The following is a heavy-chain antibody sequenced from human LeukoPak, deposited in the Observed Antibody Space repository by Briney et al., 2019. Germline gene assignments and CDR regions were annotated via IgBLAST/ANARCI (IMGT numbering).Heavy chain of an antibody. D-gene: IGHD5-18*01. CDR3: ARQHDTAMVNDY. J-gene: IGHJ4*02. CDR2: INPSGGST. V-gene: IGHV1-46*01. Sequence: ASVKVSCKASGYTFTNYYMHWVRQAPGQGFEWMGMINPSGGSTSYAQKFQGRVTMTRDTSTSTVYMELSSLRSVDTAVYYCARQHDTAMVNDYWGQGTLVTVSS. CDR1: GYTFTNYY.